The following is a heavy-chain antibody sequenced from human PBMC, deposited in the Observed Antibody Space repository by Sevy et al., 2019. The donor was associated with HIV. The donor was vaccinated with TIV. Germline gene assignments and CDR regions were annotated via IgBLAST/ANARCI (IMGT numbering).Heavy chain of an antibody. Sequence: GGSLRLSCAASGFTFSSYSMHWVRQAPGKGLEWVAFIRYDGSNKYYADSVKGRFTISRDNSKNTLYLQMNSLRAEDTAVYYCAKDAIFGVVPDYWGQGTLVTVSS. CDR1: GFTFSSYS. CDR2: IRYDGSNK. D-gene: IGHD3-3*01. CDR3: AKDAIFGVVPDY. V-gene: IGHV3-30*02. J-gene: IGHJ4*02.